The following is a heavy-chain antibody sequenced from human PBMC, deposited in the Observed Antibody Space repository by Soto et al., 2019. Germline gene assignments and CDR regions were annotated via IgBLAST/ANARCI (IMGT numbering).Heavy chain of an antibody. CDR1: GFTFSSYA. D-gene: IGHD1-20*01. V-gene: IGHV3-30-3*01. J-gene: IGHJ4*02. CDR2: ISYDGSNK. CDR3: ASNWNDDDH. Sequence: QVQLVESGGGVVQPGRSLRLSCAASGFTFSSYAMHWVRQAPGKGLEWVAVISYDGSNKYYADSVKGRFTISRDNSKNTLYLQMNSLRAEDTAVYYCASNWNDDDHWGQGTLVTVSS.